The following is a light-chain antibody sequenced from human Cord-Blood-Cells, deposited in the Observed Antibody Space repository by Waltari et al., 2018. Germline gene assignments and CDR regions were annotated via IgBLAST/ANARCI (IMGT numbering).Light chain of an antibody. J-gene: IGKJ2*03. CDR3: QQYGSSLYS. CDR1: QSVSSSY. Sequence: EIVLTQSPATLSLSPGERATLSCRASQSVSSSYLAGYQQKPGQAPRLLIYGASSGATGIPDRFRGSGSGTDFTLTISRLEPEDFAVYYCQQYGSSLYSFGQGTKLEIK. CDR2: GAS. V-gene: IGKV3-20*01.